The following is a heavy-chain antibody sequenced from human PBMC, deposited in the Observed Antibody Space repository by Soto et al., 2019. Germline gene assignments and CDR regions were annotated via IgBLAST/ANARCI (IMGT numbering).Heavy chain of an antibody. V-gene: IGHV3-53*04. D-gene: IGHD3-10*01. J-gene: IGHJ4*02. CDR1: GFTVSSSY. Sequence: EVQLVESGGGLVQPGGSLRLSCEASGFTVSSSYMTWVRQAPGRGLEWVSIIYGGGTTYYTDSVKGRFTISRHNSRNTLYLQMNRLRPEDTAIYYCAGGATVRTDFWGQGTLVKVSA. CDR3: AGGATVRTDF. CDR2: IYGGGTT.